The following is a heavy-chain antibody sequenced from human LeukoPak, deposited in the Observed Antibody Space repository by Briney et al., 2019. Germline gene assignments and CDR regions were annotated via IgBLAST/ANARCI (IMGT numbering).Heavy chain of an antibody. D-gene: IGHD3-3*01. CDR2: ISGSGGST. Sequence: GESLRLSCAASGFTFSSYAMNWVRQAPGKGLEWVSAISGSGGSTYYADSVKGRFTISRDNSKNTLYLQMNSLRAEDTAVYYCARDGPPNYDFWSGYYPSHMDVWGKGTTVTVSS. J-gene: IGHJ6*03. CDR3: ARDGPPNYDFWSGYYPSHMDV. CDR1: GFTFSSYA. V-gene: IGHV3-23*01.